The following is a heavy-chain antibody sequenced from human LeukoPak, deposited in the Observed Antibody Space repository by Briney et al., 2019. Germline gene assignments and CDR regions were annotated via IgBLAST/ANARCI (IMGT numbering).Heavy chain of an antibody. V-gene: IGHV4-4*07. D-gene: IGHD6-13*01. CDR3: ARQIIAAGKNYYGMDV. Sequence: SETLSLTCTVSGGSISSYYWTWIRQPAGKGLEWIGRIYTSGSTNYYPSLKSRVTMSVDTSNNQFSLNLSSVTAADTAVYYCARQIIAAGKNYYGMDVWGQGTTVTVSS. J-gene: IGHJ6*02. CDR1: GGSISSYY. CDR2: IYTSGST.